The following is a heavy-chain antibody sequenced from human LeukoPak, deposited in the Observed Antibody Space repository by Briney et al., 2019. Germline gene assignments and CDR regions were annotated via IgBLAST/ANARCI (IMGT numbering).Heavy chain of an antibody. CDR2: INAGNGNT. J-gene: IGHJ3*02. CDR3: ARVGRYNRNDDPCGAFDI. Sequence: GASVKVSCKASGYTFTIYAMHWVRQAPGQRLEWMGWINAGNGNTKYSQKFQGRVTITRDTSTSTAYMELSSLRSEDTAVYYCARVGRYNRNDDPCGAFDIWGQGTMVTVSS. V-gene: IGHV1-3*01. CDR1: GYTFTIYA. D-gene: IGHD1-1*01.